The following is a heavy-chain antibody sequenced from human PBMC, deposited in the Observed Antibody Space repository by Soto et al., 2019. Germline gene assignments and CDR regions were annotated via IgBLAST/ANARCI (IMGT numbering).Heavy chain of an antibody. D-gene: IGHD6-19*01. CDR3: ARERIAVAGGSPEYFQH. V-gene: IGHV4-39*07. CDR2: IYYSGST. J-gene: IGHJ1*01. CDR1: GGSISSSSYY. Sequence: SETLSLTCTVSGGSISSSSYYWGWIRQPPGKGLEWIGSIYYSGSTYYNPSLKSRVTISVDTSKNQFSLKLSSVTAADTAVYYCARERIAVAGGSPEYFQHWGQGTLVTVSS.